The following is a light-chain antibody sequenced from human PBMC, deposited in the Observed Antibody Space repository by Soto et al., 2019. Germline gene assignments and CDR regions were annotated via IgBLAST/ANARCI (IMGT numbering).Light chain of an antibody. Sequence: EIVLTQSPGTLSLSPGERAILSCRASQSVSSSYLAWYRQKPGQAPSLLIYGASSRATGIPDRFSGSGSGTEFTLTISSLQPDHFATYYCQHYNSYSEAFGQGTKVDIK. V-gene: IGKV3-20*01. CDR3: QHYNSYSEA. J-gene: IGKJ1*01. CDR2: GAS. CDR1: QSVSSSY.